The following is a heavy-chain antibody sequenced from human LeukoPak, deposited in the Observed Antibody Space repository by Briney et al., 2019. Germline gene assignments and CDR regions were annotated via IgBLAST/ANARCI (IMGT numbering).Heavy chain of an antibody. J-gene: IGHJ6*02. CDR1: GFTFSSYS. CDR2: ISSSSSYI. D-gene: IGHD6-13*01. Sequence: GGSLRLSCAASGFTFSSYSMNWVRQAPGKGLEWVSSISSSSSYIYYADSVKGRFTISRDNAKNSLYLQMNSLRAEDTAVYYCARDIAAAGILSTTYYYYGMDVWGQGTTVTVSS. V-gene: IGHV3-21*01. CDR3: ARDIAAAGILSTTYYYYGMDV.